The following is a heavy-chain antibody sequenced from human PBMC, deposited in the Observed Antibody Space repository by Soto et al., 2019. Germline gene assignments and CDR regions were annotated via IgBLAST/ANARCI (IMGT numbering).Heavy chain of an antibody. V-gene: IGHV3-33*01. CDR1: GFTFSSYG. CDR2: IWYDGSNK. D-gene: IGHD2-2*01. Sequence: QVQLVESGGGVVQPGRSLRLSCAASGFTFSSYGMHWVRQAPGKGLEWVAVIWYDGSNKYYADSVKGRFTISRDNSKNPLYLQMNSLRAEDTAVYYCARVVVQWGYFDYWGQGTLVTVSS. CDR3: ARVVVQWGYFDY. J-gene: IGHJ4*02.